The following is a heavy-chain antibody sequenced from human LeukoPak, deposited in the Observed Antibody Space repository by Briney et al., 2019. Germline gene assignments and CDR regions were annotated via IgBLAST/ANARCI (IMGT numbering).Heavy chain of an antibody. V-gene: IGHV1-46*01. J-gene: IGHJ4*02. CDR3: ARDRSHGYSYGGCDY. CDR2: INPSGGST. CDR1: GYTFTSYY. Sequence: ASVKVSCKASGYTFTSYYMHWVRQAPGQGLEWMGIINPSGGSTSYAQKFQGRVTMTRDTSTSTVYMELSSLRSEDTAVYYCARDRSHGYSYGGCDYWGQGTLVTVSS. D-gene: IGHD5-18*01.